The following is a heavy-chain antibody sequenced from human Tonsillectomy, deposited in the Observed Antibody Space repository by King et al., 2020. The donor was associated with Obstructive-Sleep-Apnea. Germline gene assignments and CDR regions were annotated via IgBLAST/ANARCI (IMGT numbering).Heavy chain of an antibody. J-gene: IGHJ6*02. D-gene: IGHD3/OR15-3a*01. V-gene: IGHV4-34*01. CDR1: GGSFSGYY. CDR3: ASWTGIGYYYVMDV. Sequence: VQLQQWGAGLLKPSETLSLTCAVYGGSFSGYYWSWIRQPPGKGLEWIGEINHSGSTNYNPSLKSRVTISVDTSKNQFSLKLSSVTAADTAVYYCASWTGIGYYYVMDVWGQGTTVTVSS. CDR2: INHSGST.